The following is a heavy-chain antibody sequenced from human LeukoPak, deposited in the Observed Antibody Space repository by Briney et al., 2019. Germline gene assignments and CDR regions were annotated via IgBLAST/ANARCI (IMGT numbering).Heavy chain of an antibody. V-gene: IGHV1-2*02. CDR1: GYTFTGYY. CDR3: ARWEGTSYYDSSGFMVY. D-gene: IGHD3-22*01. CDR2: INPDSGGT. Sequence: ASVKVSCKASGYTFTGYYMYWVRQAPGQGLEWMGWINPDSGGTNYAQKFQGRVTMTRDTSISTAYMELSSLRSEDTAVYYCARWEGTSYYDSSGFMVYWGQGTLVTVSS. J-gene: IGHJ4*02.